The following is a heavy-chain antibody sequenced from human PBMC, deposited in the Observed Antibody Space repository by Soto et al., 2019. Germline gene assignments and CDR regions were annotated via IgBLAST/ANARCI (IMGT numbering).Heavy chain of an antibody. CDR1: GGFIGGAYCY. CDR3: ASSSLYGMDV. J-gene: IGHJ6*02. CDR2: IYYSGNT. Sequence: ILCLILSVSGGFIGGAYCYWSEVREPGAQGLEGIGNIYYSGNTYYNPSLKSRLITSIDTSKNQFSLKVGSMTASDRAVYYCASSSLYGMDVWGQGTTVTVSS. V-gene: IGHV4-30-4*01.